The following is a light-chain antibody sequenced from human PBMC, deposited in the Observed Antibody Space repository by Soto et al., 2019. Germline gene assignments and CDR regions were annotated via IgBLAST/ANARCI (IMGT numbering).Light chain of an antibody. CDR2: GAS. V-gene: IGKV3-15*01. J-gene: IGKJ5*01. CDR1: QSISDT. CDR3: QQYGSSLIT. Sequence: ETVMTQSPATLSVSPGGRATLSCRASQSISDTLAWYQQKPGQAPRLLIHGASTRATGFPARSSGSGSGTDFTLTISRLEPEDFAVYYCQQYGSSLITFGQGTRLEIK.